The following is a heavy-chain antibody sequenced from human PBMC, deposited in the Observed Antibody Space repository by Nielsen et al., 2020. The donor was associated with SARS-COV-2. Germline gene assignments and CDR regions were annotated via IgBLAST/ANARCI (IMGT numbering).Heavy chain of an antibody. V-gene: IGHV3-48*01. CDR1: GFNFNTYS. J-gene: IGHJ6*02. CDR2: IIGGSATI. D-gene: IGHD6-19*01. Sequence: GGSLRLSCVASGFNFNTYSMNWVRQAPGKGLEWVSYIIGGSATIYYADSVKGRFTISRDNVRNSLYLQLSSLSAEDTAVYYCARSPFHSSSWYSMDVWGQGTTVTVSS. CDR3: ARSPFHSSSWYSMDV.